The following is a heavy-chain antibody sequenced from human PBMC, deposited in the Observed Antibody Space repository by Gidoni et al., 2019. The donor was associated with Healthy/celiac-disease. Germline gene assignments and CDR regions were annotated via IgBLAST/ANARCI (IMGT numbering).Heavy chain of an antibody. D-gene: IGHD3-9*01. V-gene: IGHV3-23*01. CDR2: ISGSGGST. CDR1: GFTFSSYA. J-gene: IGHJ4*02. CDR3: AKGSNYDILTGYYIVHYFDY. Sequence: EVQPLESGGGLVQPGGSLRLSCAASGFTFSSYAMSWVRQAPGKGLEWVSSISGSGGSTYYADSGKGRFTISRENSKNTLYLQMNSLRAEDTAVYYCAKGSNYDILTGYYIVHYFDYWGQGTLVTVSS.